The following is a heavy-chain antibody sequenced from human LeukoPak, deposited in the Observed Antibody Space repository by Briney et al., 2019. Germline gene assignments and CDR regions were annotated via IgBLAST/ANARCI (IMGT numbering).Heavy chain of an antibody. CDR1: GFTVSSNY. Sequence: GGSLRLSCAASGFTVSSNYMSWVRQAPGKGLEWVSAISGSGGSTYYADSVKGRFTISRDNSKNTLYLQMNSLRAEDTAVYYCAKADLYCSSTSCSTRYFQHWGQGTLVTVSS. CDR2: ISGSGGST. CDR3: AKADLYCSSTSCSTRYFQH. D-gene: IGHD2-2*01. J-gene: IGHJ1*01. V-gene: IGHV3-23*01.